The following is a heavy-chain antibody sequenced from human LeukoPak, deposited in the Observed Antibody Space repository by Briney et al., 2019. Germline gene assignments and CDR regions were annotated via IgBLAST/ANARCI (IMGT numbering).Heavy chain of an antibody. D-gene: IGHD1-26*01. V-gene: IGHV3-30*04. CDR1: GFTFSSYA. J-gene: IGHJ4*02. Sequence: GRSLRLSCAASGFTFSSYAMHWVRQAPGKGLEWVAVISYDGSNKYYADSVKGRFTISRDNSKNTLYLQMNSLRAEDTAVYYCALGASFYYWGQGTLVTVCS. CDR3: ALGASFYY. CDR2: ISYDGSNK.